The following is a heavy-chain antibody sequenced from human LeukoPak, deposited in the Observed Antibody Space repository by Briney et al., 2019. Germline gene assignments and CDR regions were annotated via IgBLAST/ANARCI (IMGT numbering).Heavy chain of an antibody. Sequence: PSETLSLTCSVSGGSISNYYWSWIRQPAGKGLEWIGRFYNSGSTNCNPSLKSRVAMSVDTSKNQFSLKLSFVTAADTAVYYCARWALPGYSSSREAFDIWGQGTMVTVSS. CDR1: GGSISNYY. V-gene: IGHV4-4*07. J-gene: IGHJ3*02. CDR3: ARWALPGYSSSREAFDI. CDR2: FYNSGST. D-gene: IGHD6-13*01.